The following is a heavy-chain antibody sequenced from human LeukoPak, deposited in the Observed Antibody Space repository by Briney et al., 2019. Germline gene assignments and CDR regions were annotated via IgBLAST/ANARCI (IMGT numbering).Heavy chain of an antibody. Sequence: PGGPLRLSCAAGGFTFSRYGRHGGRQEAGKGLEGVAVISYDGSNKYYADSVKGRFTISRDNAKNSLYLQTNSLRAEDTAVYYCARGRLRDLWESNVFDLWGHGTMVTVSS. CDR1: GFTFSRYG. CDR2: ISYDGSNK. J-gene: IGHJ3*01. V-gene: IGHV3-30*12. CDR3: ARGRLRDLWESNVFDL. D-gene: IGHD3-16*01.